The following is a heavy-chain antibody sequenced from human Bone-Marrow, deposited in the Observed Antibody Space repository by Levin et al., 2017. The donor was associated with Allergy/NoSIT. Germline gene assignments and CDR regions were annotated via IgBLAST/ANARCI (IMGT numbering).Heavy chain of an antibody. CDR1: GYSFTSYG. J-gene: IGHJ6*02. Sequence: GESLKISCKASGYSFTSYGISWVRQAPGQGLEWMGWISGYNGKTKYAQKVQGRVTMTIDRSTSTAHMAMRSLRIDDKAVYFCARYSYDSSGYSRYYYDGRDVWGQGTTVTVSS. CDR2: ISGYNGKT. CDR3: ARYSYDSSGYSRYYYDGRDV. D-gene: IGHD3-22*01. V-gene: IGHV1-18*01.